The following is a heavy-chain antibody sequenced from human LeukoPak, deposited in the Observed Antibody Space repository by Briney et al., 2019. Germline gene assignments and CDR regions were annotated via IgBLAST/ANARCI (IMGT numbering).Heavy chain of an antibody. D-gene: IGHD6-13*01. CDR1: GGSFSGYY. CDR3: ARVGGFQSIAAAGLDP. CDR2: INHSGST. Sequence: SETLSLTCAVYGGSFSGYYWSWIRQPPGKGLEWIGEINHSGSTNYNPSLKSRVTISVDTSKNQFSLKLSSVTAADTAVYYCARVGGFQSIAAAGLDPWGEGTLVTVSS. V-gene: IGHV4-34*01. J-gene: IGHJ5*02.